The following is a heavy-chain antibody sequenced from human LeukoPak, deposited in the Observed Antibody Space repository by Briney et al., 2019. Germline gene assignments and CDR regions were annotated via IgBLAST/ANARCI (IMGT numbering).Heavy chain of an antibody. V-gene: IGHV3-23*01. Sequence: PGGSLRLSCVASGFIFSDYSMNWVRQAPGKGLEWVAVVSGRSDMFRYAEYVKGRFTVFRDNSKSTVYLQMNSLRAEDTAIYYCERGWFGQVGDFWGQGIMVTVSS. CDR3: ERGWFGQVGDF. D-gene: IGHD3-10*01. CDR1: GFIFSDYS. J-gene: IGHJ4*02. CDR2: VSGRSDMF.